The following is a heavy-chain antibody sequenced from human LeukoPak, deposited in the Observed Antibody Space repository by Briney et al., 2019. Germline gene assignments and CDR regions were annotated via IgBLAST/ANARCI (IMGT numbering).Heavy chain of an antibody. D-gene: IGHD3-10*01. CDR3: ASSALFGSGKGYFDY. J-gene: IGHJ4*02. CDR1: GGSISSYY. CDR2: IYYSGST. V-gene: IGHV4-59*01. Sequence: SETLSLTCTVSGGSISSYYWSWIRQPPGKGLEWIGYIYYSGSTNYNPSLKSRVTISVDTSKNQFSLKLSSVTAADTAVYYCASSALFGSGKGYFDYWGQGALVTVSS.